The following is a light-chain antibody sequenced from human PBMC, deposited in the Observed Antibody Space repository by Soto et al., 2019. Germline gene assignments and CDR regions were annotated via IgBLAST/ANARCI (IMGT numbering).Light chain of an antibody. V-gene: IGLV1-51*01. CDR3: GTWDFSLSTVV. CDR1: SFNIGNNF. CDR2: DNN. Sequence: QAVLTQPPSVSAAPGQMVTISCSGSSFNIGNNFVSWYQQVPGTAPKLLIYDNNKRPSGISDRFSGSKSVTSATLDITGLQTGDEADYYCGTWDFSLSTVVFGGGTKLTVL. J-gene: IGLJ2*01.